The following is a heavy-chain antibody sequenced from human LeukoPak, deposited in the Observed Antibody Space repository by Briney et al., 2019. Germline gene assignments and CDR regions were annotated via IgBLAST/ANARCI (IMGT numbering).Heavy chain of an antibody. V-gene: IGHV4-61*01. D-gene: IGHD3-10*01. CDR1: GGSVSSGSYY. CDR2: IYYSGST. CDR3: ARHSYYGSGSHFGLDY. Sequence: SETLSLTCTVSGGSVSSGSYYWSWIRQPPGKGLEWIGYIYYSGSTYYNPSLKSRVTISVDTSKNQFSLKLSSVTAADTAVYYCARHSYYGSGSHFGLDYWGQGTLVTVSS. J-gene: IGHJ4*02.